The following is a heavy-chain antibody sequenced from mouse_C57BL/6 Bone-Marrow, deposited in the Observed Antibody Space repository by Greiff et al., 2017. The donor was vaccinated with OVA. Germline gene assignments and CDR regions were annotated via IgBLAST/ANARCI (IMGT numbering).Heavy chain of an antibody. CDR2: IRLKSDNYAT. J-gene: IGHJ3*01. Sequence: EVKVEESGGGLVQPGGSMKLSCVASGFTFSNYWMNWVRQSPETGLEWVAQIRLKSDNYATHSAESVKGRFTISRDDSKSSVYQQMNNLRAEDTGIYYCTRAYGYAWFAYWGQGTLVTVSA. V-gene: IGHV6-3*01. CDR3: TRAYGYAWFAY. D-gene: IGHD2-2*01. CDR1: GFTFSNYW.